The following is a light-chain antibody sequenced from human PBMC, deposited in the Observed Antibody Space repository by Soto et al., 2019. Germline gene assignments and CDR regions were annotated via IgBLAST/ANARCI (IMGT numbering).Light chain of an antibody. CDR1: ENINTY. Sequence: EIVLTQSPATLSLSPGERATLSCRASENINTYLAWYQQKPGQVPRLLMYDASNRATGIPARFSGSGSGTDFTLTISSLEPEDFAIYCCQQRRNCPITFGGGNKVEIK. CDR3: QQRRNCPIT. J-gene: IGKJ4*01. V-gene: IGKV3-11*01. CDR2: DAS.